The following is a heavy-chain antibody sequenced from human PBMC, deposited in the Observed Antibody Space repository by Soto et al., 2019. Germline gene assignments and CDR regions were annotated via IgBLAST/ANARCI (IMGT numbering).Heavy chain of an antibody. CDR3: ARDGVPYCGGDCYPYWYFDL. CDR1: GFTFSSYG. J-gene: IGHJ2*01. D-gene: IGHD2-21*02. Sequence: GGSLRLSCAASGFTFSSYGMHWVRQAPGKGLEWVAVISYDGSNEYYADSVKGRFTLSRDNSKNTLYLQMNSLRAEDTAVYYCARDGVPYCGGDCYPYWYFDLWGRGTLVTVSS. V-gene: IGHV3-30*03. CDR2: ISYDGSNE.